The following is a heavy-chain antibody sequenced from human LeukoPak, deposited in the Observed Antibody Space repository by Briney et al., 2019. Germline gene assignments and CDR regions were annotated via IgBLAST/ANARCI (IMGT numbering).Heavy chain of an antibody. CDR3: ARGSKIQLWFFPFDY. J-gene: IGHJ4*02. V-gene: IGHV3-7*01. D-gene: IGHD5-18*01. CDR1: GFTFSSYW. Sequence: GGSLRLSCAASGFTFSSYWMSWVRQAPGKGLEWVANIKQDGSEKYYVDSVKGRFTISRDNAKNSLYLQMNSLRAEDTAVYYCARGSKIQLWFFPFDYWGQGTLVTVSS. CDR2: IKQDGSEK.